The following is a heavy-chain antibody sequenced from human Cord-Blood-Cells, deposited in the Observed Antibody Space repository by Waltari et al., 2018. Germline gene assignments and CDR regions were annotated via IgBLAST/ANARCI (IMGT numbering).Heavy chain of an antibody. J-gene: IGHJ4*02. CDR3: ARGLQLLWFGEFDY. CDR2: INHSGST. Sequence: QVQLQQWGAGLLKPSETLSLTCAVYGGSFSGYYWSWIRQPPGKGLEWIGEINHSGSTNYNPSLKSRVTISVDPSKNQFSLKLSSVTAADTAVYYCARGLQLLWFGEFDYWGQGTLVTVSS. D-gene: IGHD3-10*01. V-gene: IGHV4-34*01. CDR1: GGSFSGYY.